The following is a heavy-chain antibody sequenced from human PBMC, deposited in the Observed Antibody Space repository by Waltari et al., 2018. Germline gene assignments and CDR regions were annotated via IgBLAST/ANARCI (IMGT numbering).Heavy chain of an antibody. CDR1: GGSISSHY. Sequence: QVQLQESGPGLVKPSETLSLTCTVSGGSISSHYWSWIRPPPGKGLDWIGYIYYSGSTNYNPSLKSRVTISVDTSKNQFSLKLSSVTAADTAVYYCSVSPYGSGSYAAFDPWGQGTLVTVSS. CDR3: SVSPYGSGSYAAFDP. D-gene: IGHD3-10*01. V-gene: IGHV4-59*11. J-gene: IGHJ5*02. CDR2: IYYSGST.